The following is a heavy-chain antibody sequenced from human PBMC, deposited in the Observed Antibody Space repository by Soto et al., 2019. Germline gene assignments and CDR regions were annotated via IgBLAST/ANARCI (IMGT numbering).Heavy chain of an antibody. D-gene: IGHD5-12*01. CDR2: ISGSGATT. CDR3: AKKGALRPSNHFYELVV. J-gene: IGHJ6*02. CDR1: GFTFSSCA. Sequence: EVQLLESGGGLVQRGGSLRLSCAASGFTFSSCAMGWVRQAPGKGLEWVSSISGSGATTYYADSVKGRFTISRDNSRDTLNLEINNVGGDDTAVYYCAKKGALRPSNHFYELVVWGQGTTVTVSS. V-gene: IGHV3-23*01.